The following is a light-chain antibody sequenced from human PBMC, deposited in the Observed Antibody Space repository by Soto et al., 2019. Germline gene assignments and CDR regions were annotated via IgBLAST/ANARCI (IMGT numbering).Light chain of an antibody. Sequence: EIVMTQSPVTLSVSQGDRATLSCRASQSVATNLAWYQQKPAQAPRLLIYAASTRATGVPARFSGSGSGTEFSLTISSLQSEDFAVYYCQQYKEWPPYTFGQGTKLEI. CDR1: QSVATN. CDR3: QQYKEWPPYT. J-gene: IGKJ2*01. V-gene: IGKV3-15*01. CDR2: AAS.